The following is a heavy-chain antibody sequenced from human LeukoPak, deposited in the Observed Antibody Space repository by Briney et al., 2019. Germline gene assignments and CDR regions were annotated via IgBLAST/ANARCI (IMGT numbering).Heavy chain of an antibody. D-gene: IGHD4-17*01. Sequence: PGGSLRLSCAASGFTFSGYYMSWIRQAPGKGLEWVSYISSSGSTIYYADSVKGRFTISRDNAKNSLYLQMNSLSAEDSAVYYCARDLRTTVSPYYFDYWGQGTLVTVSS. J-gene: IGHJ4*02. CDR1: GFTFSGYY. CDR2: ISSSGSTI. CDR3: ARDLRTTVSPYYFDY. V-gene: IGHV3-11*04.